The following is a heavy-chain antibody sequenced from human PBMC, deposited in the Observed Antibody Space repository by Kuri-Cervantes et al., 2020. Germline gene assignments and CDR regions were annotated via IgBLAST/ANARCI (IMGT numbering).Heavy chain of an antibody. CDR2: IYHSGST. CDR1: GGSFSGYY. CDR3: ARAETTVYAFDI. D-gene: IGHD4-17*01. V-gene: IGHV4-34*01. J-gene: IGHJ3*02. Sequence: SETLSLTCAVYGGSFSGYYWSWVRQPPGKGLEWIGEIYHSGSTNYNPSLKSRVTISVDKSKNQFSLKLSSVTAADTAVYYCARAETTVYAFDIWGQGTMVTVSS.